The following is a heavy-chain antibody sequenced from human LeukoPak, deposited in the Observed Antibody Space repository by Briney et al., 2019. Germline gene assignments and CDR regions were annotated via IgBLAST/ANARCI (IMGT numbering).Heavy chain of an antibody. CDR1: GFTFSNYE. J-gene: IGHJ6*02. V-gene: IGHV3-48*03. Sequence: PGGSLRLSCAASGFTFSNYEMNWVRQAPGKGLEWVSYISSSGSTKYYADSVKGRFTISRDNAKNSLLLQMSSLRAEDTAVYYCARSGYCSGGPCYYYYGMDVWGQGTTVAVSS. D-gene: IGHD2-15*01. CDR2: ISSSGSTK. CDR3: ARSGYCSGGPCYYYYGMDV.